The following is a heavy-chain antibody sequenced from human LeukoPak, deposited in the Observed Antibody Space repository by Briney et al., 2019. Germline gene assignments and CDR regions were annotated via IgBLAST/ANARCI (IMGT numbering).Heavy chain of an antibody. D-gene: IGHD3-10*01. J-gene: IGHJ4*02. CDR1: GFTFSSYS. V-gene: IGHV3-21*04. Sequence: GGSLRLSCAASGFTFSSYSMNWVRQAPGKGLEWVSSISTSSSYIYYADSVKGRFTISGDNFKNTLYLEVISLTAEDTAVYYCAKDDAWLKFGEWSQGTLVTVSS. CDR3: AKDDAWLKFGE. CDR2: ISTSSSYI.